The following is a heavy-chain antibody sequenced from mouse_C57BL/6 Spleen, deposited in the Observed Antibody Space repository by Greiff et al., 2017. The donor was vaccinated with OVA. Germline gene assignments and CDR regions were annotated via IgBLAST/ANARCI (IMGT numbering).Heavy chain of an antibody. CDR2: IYPSDSET. V-gene: IGHV1-61*01. J-gene: IGHJ2*01. D-gene: IGHD1-1*01. CDR3: ARDPYYGSSYGFDY. Sequence: QVQLQQPGAELVRPGSSVKLSCKASGYTFTSYWMDWVKQRPGQGLEWIGNIYPSDSETHYNQKFKDKATLTVDKSSSTAYMQLSSLTSEDSAVYYCARDPYYGSSYGFDYWGQGTTLTVSS. CDR1: GYTFTSYW.